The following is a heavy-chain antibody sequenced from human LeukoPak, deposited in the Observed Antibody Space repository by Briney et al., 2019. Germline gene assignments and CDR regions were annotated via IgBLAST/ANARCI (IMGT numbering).Heavy chain of an antibody. CDR2: INKDGSDK. CDR1: GFTFNMYW. D-gene: IGHD6-19*01. J-gene: IGHJ4*02. V-gene: IGHV3-7*01. Sequence: GGSLRLSCAASGFTFNMYWMTWVRQAPGKGLESVAYINKDGSDKYYADSVKGRFTISRDNAKNSLYLQMNSLRAEDTAVYYCAREGIAVAGSTLDYWGQGTLVTVSS. CDR3: AREGIAVAGSTLDY.